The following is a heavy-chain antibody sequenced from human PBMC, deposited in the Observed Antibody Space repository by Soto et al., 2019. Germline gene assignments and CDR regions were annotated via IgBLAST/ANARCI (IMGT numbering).Heavy chain of an antibody. CDR2: ISNDGSST. J-gene: IGHJ1*01. Sequence: EVQLVESGGGLVQPGGSLRLSCVASGFTFSSYWMHWVRQAPGKGLEWVSSISNDGSSTSYADPVKGRFTISRDNAKNTLYLQMNSLRAEDTAVYYCTRLPNKSLQNWGQGTLVTVSP. CDR3: TRLPNKSLQN. V-gene: IGHV3-74*02. CDR1: GFTFSSYW.